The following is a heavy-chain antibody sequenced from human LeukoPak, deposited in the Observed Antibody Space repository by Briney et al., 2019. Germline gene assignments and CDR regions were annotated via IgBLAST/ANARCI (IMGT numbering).Heavy chain of an antibody. CDR3: ARGFVDTAMVMYY. CDR2: ISGSGGST. Sequence: GGSLRLSCAASGFTFSSYAMSWVRQAPGKGLEWVSAISGSGGSTYYADSVKGRFTISRDHSKNTLYLQMNSLRADDTAVYYCARGFVDTAMVMYYWGQGTLVTVSS. D-gene: IGHD5-18*01. V-gene: IGHV3-23*01. J-gene: IGHJ4*02. CDR1: GFTFSSYA.